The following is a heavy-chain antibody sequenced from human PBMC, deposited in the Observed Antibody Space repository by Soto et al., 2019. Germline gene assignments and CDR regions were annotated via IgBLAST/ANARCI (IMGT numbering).Heavy chain of an antibody. CDR2: ISNTAITD. CDR3: ARDLHQTVTHKHYYYYIDV. J-gene: IGHJ6*03. V-gene: IGHV3-11*01. CDR1: GFSFSDYS. D-gene: IGHD5-18*01. Sequence: GGSLRLSCVASGFSFSDYSMTWMRQAPGGGLDFVAFISNTAITDYYADSVKGRFTISRDNARNSVYLQMDSLRAEDEAVYYCARDLHQTVTHKHYYYYIDVWGTGTTVTVSS.